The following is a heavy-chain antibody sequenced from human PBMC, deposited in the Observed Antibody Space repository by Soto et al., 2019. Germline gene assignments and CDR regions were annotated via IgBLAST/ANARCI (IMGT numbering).Heavy chain of an antibody. CDR1: GYTFTSYA. CDR2: INAGNGNT. Sequence: QVQLVQSGAEVKKPGASVKVSCKASGYTFTSYAMHWVRQAPGQRLEWMGWINAGNGNTKYSQKFQGRVTITRDTSASTAYMELSSLRSEDTAVYYCARDYYGSGSYYPTDYYYYGMDVWGQGTTVTVSS. V-gene: IGHV1-3*01. J-gene: IGHJ6*02. D-gene: IGHD3-10*01. CDR3: ARDYYGSGSYYPTDYYYYGMDV.